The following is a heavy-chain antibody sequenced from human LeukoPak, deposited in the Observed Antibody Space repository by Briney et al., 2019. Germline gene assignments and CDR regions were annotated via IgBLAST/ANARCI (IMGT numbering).Heavy chain of an antibody. CDR1: GFTFSSYA. Sequence: PGGSLRLSCAASGFTFSSYAMSWVRQAPGKGREWISSSSGGGDNTYYADSVKGRFTIARDNSKNSLYLQMNSLRAEDTAVYYCAELGITMIGGVWGKGTTVTISS. J-gene: IGHJ6*04. D-gene: IGHD3-10*02. V-gene: IGHV3-23*01. CDR3: AELGITMIGGV. CDR2: SSGGGDNT.